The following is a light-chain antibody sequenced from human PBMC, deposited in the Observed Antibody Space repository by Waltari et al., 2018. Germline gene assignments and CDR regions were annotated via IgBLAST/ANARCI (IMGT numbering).Light chain of an antibody. Sequence: EIVMTQSPATLSVSPGERATLSCRASQSVSSNLAWYQQKPGQAPRLLIYGASTRATGIPARFSGSGSGTEFTLTISSLQSEDFAVYYCQQYYTTPCTFGQGTRLEIK. V-gene: IGKV3-15*01. CDR2: GAS. J-gene: IGKJ2*02. CDR1: QSVSSN. CDR3: QQYYTTPCT.